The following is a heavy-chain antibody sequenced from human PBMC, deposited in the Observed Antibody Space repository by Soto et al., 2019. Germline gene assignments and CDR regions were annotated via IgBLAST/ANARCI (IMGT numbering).Heavy chain of an antibody. CDR2: ITPFNGNT. CDR3: ASSGLEGWFDP. CDR1: GYTFTYRY. Sequence: QMQLVQSGAEVKKTGSSVKVSCKASGYTFTYRYLHWVRQAPGQALEWMGWITPFNGNTNYARKFPDRVTLTRDRSMSTAYMELSSLRSEDTAMYYCASSGLEGWFDPWGQGTLVTVSS. D-gene: IGHD3-3*01. V-gene: IGHV1-45*02. J-gene: IGHJ5*02.